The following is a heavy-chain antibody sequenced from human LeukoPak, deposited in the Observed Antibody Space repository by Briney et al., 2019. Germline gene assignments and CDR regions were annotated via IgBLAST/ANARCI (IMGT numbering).Heavy chain of an antibody. Sequence: GGSLRLSCAASGFTFSSYSMNWVRQAPGKGLEWVSSISSSSSYIYYADSVKGRFTISRDNAKSSLYLQMNSLRAEDTAVYYCARNYDSGSYGDWFDPWGQGTLVTVSS. CDR3: ARNYDSGSYGDWFDP. V-gene: IGHV3-21*01. J-gene: IGHJ5*02. CDR2: ISSSSSYI. CDR1: GFTFSSYS. D-gene: IGHD3-10*01.